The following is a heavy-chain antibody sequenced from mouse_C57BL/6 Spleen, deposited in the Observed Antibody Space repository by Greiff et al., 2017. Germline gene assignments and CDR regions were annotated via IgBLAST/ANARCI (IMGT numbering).Heavy chain of an antibody. D-gene: IGHD1-1*01. J-gene: IGHJ1*03. CDR1: GFTFSDFY. CDR2: SRNKANDYTT. CDR3: AREGTTGYFDV. Sequence: EVQGVESGGGLVQSGRSLRLSCATSGFTFSDFYMEWVHQAPGKGLEWIAASRNKANDYTTEYSASVKGRFIVSRDTSQSILYLQMNALRAEDTAIYYCAREGTTGYFDVWGTGTTVTVSS. V-gene: IGHV7-1*01.